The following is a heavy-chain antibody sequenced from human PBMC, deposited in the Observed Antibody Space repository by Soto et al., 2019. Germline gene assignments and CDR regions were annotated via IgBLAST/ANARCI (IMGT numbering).Heavy chain of an antibody. V-gene: IGHV1-69*02. CDR1: GGTFSSYT. CDR3: ARILFGVAEDGFDP. Sequence: QVPLVQSGAEVKKPGSSVKVSCKASGGTFSSYTISWERQAPGQGLEWMGRIIPILGIANYAKKFQGRVTITADKSTSTAYMELSSLRSKDTAVYYCARILFGVAEDGFDPWGQGTLVTVSS. J-gene: IGHJ5*02. D-gene: IGHD3-3*01. CDR2: IIPILGIA.